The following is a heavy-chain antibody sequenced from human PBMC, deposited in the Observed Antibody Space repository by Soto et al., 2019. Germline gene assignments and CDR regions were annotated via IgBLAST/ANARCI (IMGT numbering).Heavy chain of an antibody. CDR3: ASVVYSYGYYYGMDV. Sequence: PSETLSLTCTVSGGSISSYYWTWIRQPPGKGLEWMGYIYYSGTTTNYNPSLKSRVTLSVDTSKNQFSLKLSSVTAADTAVYYCASVVYSYGYYYGMDVWGQGTTVTVSS. V-gene: IGHV4-59*08. CDR1: GGSISSYY. D-gene: IGHD5-18*01. CDR2: IYYSGTTT. J-gene: IGHJ6*02.